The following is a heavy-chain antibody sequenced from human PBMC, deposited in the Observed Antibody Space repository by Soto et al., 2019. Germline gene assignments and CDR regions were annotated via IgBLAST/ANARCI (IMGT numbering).Heavy chain of an antibody. J-gene: IGHJ4*02. D-gene: IGHD6-13*01. CDR3: AKGTYTTSWWSLDS. CDR2: ISGSGVST. Sequence: PGGSLRLSCAASGFTFSSYAMSWVRQAPGKGLEWVSGISGSGVSTYYADSVKGRFTISRDNSKNTLYLQVNSLRAEDTALYYCAKGTYTTSWWSLDSWGPGTLVTVSS. CDR1: GFTFSSYA. V-gene: IGHV3-23*01.